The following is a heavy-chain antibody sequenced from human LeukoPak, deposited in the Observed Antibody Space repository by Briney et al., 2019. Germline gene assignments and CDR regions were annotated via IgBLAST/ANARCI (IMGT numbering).Heavy chain of an antibody. CDR3: AKDLRRHGYIPKAFDY. CDR2: ISGSGGST. Sequence: PGGSLRLSCAASGFTFSSYAMSWVRQAPGKGLEWVSAISGSGGSTYYADSVKGRFTISRDNSKNTLYLQMNSLGAEDTAVYYCAKDLRRHGYIPKAFDYWGQGTLVTVSS. D-gene: IGHD5-24*01. V-gene: IGHV3-23*01. J-gene: IGHJ4*02. CDR1: GFTFSSYA.